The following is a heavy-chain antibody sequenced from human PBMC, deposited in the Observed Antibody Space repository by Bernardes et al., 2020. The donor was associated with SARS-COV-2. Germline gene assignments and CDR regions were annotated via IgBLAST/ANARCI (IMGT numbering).Heavy chain of an antibody. CDR3: ARDLSHLVRRGFDP. J-gene: IGHJ2*01. D-gene: IGHD3-10*01. CDR1: GGSIGSYY. CDR2: IYYSWTT. V-gene: IGHV4-59*01. Sequence: SETLSLTCTVSGGSIGSYYWAWIRQPPGKGLEWIGYIYYSWTTNYNPSLKSRVTISVDRSQNQFSLNLSSVTPADTAVYYCARDLSHLVRRGFDPWGRGTLVTVSS.